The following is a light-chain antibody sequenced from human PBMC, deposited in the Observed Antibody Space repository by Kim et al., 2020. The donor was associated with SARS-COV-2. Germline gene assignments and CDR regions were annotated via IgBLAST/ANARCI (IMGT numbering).Light chain of an antibody. J-gene: IGLJ2*01. CDR2: QDS. Sequence: SYELTQPPSVSVSPGQTASITCSGDKLGDKYACWYQQKPGQSPVLVIYQDSKRPSGIPERFSGSNSGNTATLTISGTQAMDEADYYCQAWDRRIVAFG. CDR3: QAWDRRIVA. CDR1: KLGDKY. V-gene: IGLV3-1*01.